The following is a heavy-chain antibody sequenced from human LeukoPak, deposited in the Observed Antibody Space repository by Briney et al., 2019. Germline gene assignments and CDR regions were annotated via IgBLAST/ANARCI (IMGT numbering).Heavy chain of an antibody. V-gene: IGHV5-51*01. CDR1: GYRFTSYW. CDR2: IYPGDSDT. J-gene: IGHJ5*02. CDR3: ARQGYDILTGYSNWFDP. D-gene: IGHD3-9*01. Sequence: GESLKISCKGSGYRFTSYWIGWVRQMPGKGLEWMGIIYPGDSDTRYSPSFQGQVTISADKSISTAYLQWSSLKASDTAMYYCARQGYDILTGYSNWFDPWGQGTLVTVSS.